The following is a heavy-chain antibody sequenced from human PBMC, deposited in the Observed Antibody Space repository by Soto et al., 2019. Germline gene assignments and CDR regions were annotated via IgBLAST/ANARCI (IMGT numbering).Heavy chain of an antibody. J-gene: IGHJ4*02. CDR1: GFTCGDYA. V-gene: IGHV3-49*03. D-gene: IGHD1-1*01. CDR2: IRSKAYGGTT. Sequence: GGSLRLSWTASGFTCGDYAMSWFRQAPGKGLEWAGFIRSKAYGGTTEYAASVKGRFTISRDDSKSIAYLQMNSLKTEDTAVYYCVRVDKQQGTTFFDHWGQGILVTVSS. CDR3: VRVDKQQGTTFFDH.